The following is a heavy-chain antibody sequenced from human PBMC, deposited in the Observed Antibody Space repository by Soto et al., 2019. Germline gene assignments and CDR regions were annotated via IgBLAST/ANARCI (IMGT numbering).Heavy chain of an antibody. V-gene: IGHV3-23*01. D-gene: IGHD3-22*01. CDR1: GFTFSSYT. CDR3: AKKMYYYDSSGYYPNWFDP. CDR2: ISGSGGST. Sequence: GGSLRLSCAASGFTFSSYTMSWVRQAPGKGLEWVSAISGSGGSTYYADSVKGRFTISRDNSKNTLYLQMNSLRAEDTAVYYCAKKMYYYDSSGYYPNWFDPWGQGTLVT. J-gene: IGHJ5*02.